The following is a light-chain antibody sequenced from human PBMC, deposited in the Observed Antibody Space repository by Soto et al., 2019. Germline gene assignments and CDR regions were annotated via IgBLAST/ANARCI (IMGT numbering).Light chain of an antibody. CDR3: TSYTRSTTPYI. V-gene: IGLV2-14*01. J-gene: IGLJ1*01. Sequence: QSALTQPASVSGSPGQSITISCTGTSGDDGGYNYVSWYQQHPGKAPKLMIYEVSNRPSGVSNRFSGSKSGNTASLTISGLQAEDEADYYCTSYTRSTTPYIYGTGTKLTVL. CDR1: SGDDGGYNY. CDR2: EVS.